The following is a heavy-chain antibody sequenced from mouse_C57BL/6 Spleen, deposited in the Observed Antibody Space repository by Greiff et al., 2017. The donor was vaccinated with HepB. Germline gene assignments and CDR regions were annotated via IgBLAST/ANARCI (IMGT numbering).Heavy chain of an antibody. CDR2: IHPNSGST. Sequence: QVQLQQPGAELVKPGASVKLSCKASGYTFTSYWMHWVKPRPGQGLEWIGMIHPNSGSTKYNEKFKSKAKLTVVKTSSTAYMQLSSLTSADSAVFYCACYYGSSPDWYGDSWATGTTVTVSA. D-gene: IGHD1-1*01. CDR1: GYTFTSYW. V-gene: IGHV1-64*01. J-gene: IGHJ1*03. CDR3: ACYYGSSPDWYGDS.